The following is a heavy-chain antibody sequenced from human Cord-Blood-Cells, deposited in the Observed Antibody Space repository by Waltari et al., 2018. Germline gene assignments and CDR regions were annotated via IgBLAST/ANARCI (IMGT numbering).Heavy chain of an antibody. CDR2: ISAYNGNT. CDR1: GYTFTSSG. CDR3: ARDVLEPRYYDYYYGMDV. D-gene: IGHD1-1*01. J-gene: IGHJ6*02. V-gene: IGHV1-18*01. Sequence: QVQLVQSGAEVKKPGASVKVSCKASGYTFTSSGISWVRQAPGQGLEWMGWISAYNGNTNYAQKLQGRVTMTTDTSTSRAYMQLRSLRSDDTAVYYCARDVLEPRYYDYYYGMDVWGQGTTVTVSS.